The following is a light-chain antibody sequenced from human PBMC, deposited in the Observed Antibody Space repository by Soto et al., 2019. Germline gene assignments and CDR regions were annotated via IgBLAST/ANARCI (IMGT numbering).Light chain of an antibody. CDR2: DAS. CDR1: QSVGNN. V-gene: IGKV1-5*01. J-gene: IGKJ1*01. CDR3: QQYNSYWT. Sequence: MPQSPATLSVSPGERTTLSCRASQSVGNNLAWYQQKPGKAPKLLIYDASTLESGVPSRFSGRGSGTEFTLTISSLQPDDFATYYCQQYNSYWTFGQGTKVDIK.